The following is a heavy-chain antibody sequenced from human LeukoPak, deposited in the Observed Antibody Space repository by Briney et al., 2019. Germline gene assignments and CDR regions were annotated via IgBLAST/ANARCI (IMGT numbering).Heavy chain of an antibody. CDR3: AKLLGTATTYDS. V-gene: IGHV3-7*01. D-gene: IGHD5-24*01. CDR2: INPDGSQK. Sequence: GGSLTLSCEASGFTFSGNWMSWVRQAPGKGLEWVASINPDGSQKLYVGSVKGRFTISRDNTKSSLYLQTNSLGAEDTAMYYCAKLLGTATTYDSWGQGTRVTVSS. J-gene: IGHJ4*02. CDR1: GFTFSGNW.